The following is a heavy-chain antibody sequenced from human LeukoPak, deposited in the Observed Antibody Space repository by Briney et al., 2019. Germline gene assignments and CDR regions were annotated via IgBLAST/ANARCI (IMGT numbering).Heavy chain of an antibody. J-gene: IGHJ4*02. D-gene: IGHD4-17*01. CDR1: GYTFTSYD. V-gene: IGHV1-2*02. CDR3: ARVNDYGDYGSFDY. Sequence: ASVKVSCKASGYTFTSYDINWVRQATGQGLEWMGWINPNSGGTNYAQKFQGRVTMTRDTSISTAYMELSRLRSDDTAVYYCARVNDYGDYGSFDYWGQGTLVTVSS. CDR2: INPNSGGT.